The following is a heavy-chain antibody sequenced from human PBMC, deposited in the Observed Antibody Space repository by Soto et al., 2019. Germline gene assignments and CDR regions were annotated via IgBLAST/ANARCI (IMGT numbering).Heavy chain of an antibody. CDR3: ARDQPGYSYGYGLGE. V-gene: IGHV3-21*01. Sequence: PGGSLRLSCAASGFTFSSYSMNWVRQAPGKGLEWVSSISSSSSYIYYADSVKGRFTISRDNAKNSLYLQMNSLRAEDTAVYYCARDQPGYSYGYGLGEWGQGTLVTVSS. CDR1: GFTFSSYS. CDR2: ISSSSSYI. D-gene: IGHD5-18*01. J-gene: IGHJ4*02.